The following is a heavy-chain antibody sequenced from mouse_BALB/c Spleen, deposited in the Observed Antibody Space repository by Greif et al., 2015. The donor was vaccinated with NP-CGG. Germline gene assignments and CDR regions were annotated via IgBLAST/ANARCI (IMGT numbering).Heavy chain of an antibody. CDR1: GFTFSSYG. CDR2: ISSGGSYT. V-gene: IGHV5-9-2*01. J-gene: IGHJ1*01. Sequence: EVKLVESGGGLVKPGGSLKLSCAASGFTFSSYGMSWVRQTPEKRLEWVATISSGGSYTYYPDSVKGRFTISRDNAKNNLYLQMSSRRSEDTALYYCARHWLKYFDVWGAGTTVTVSS. CDR3: ARHWLKYFDV. D-gene: IGHD1-2*01.